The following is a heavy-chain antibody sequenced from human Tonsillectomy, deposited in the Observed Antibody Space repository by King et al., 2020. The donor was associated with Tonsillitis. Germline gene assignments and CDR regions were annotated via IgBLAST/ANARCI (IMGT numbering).Heavy chain of an antibody. Sequence: VQLQESGPGLVKPSETLSLTCTVSGGSISSYYWSWIRQPPGKGLEWIGYIYYSGNTNYNPSLKSRVTISXDTSKNKFSLKLSSATAADTAVYYCARLRDSSGWYEWFAPWGQXTLVTVSS. CDR3: ARLRDSSGWYEWFAP. D-gene: IGHD6-19*01. J-gene: IGHJ5*02. CDR2: IYYSGNT. CDR1: GGSISSYY. V-gene: IGHV4-59*01.